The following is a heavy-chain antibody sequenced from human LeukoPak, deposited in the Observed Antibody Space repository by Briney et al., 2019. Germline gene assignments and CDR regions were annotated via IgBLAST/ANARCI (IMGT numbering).Heavy chain of an antibody. J-gene: IGHJ4*02. CDR1: GESFSGYY. CDR2: INHSGST. D-gene: IGHD4-11*01. Sequence: SETLSLTCAVYGESFSGYYWSWLRQPPGKGLEWIGEINHSGSTNYSPSLKSRVTISTDTSKNQFSLNLTSVTAADTAVYYCARYSNNYYFDYWGQGTLVTVSS. CDR3: ARYSNNYYFDY. V-gene: IGHV4-34*01.